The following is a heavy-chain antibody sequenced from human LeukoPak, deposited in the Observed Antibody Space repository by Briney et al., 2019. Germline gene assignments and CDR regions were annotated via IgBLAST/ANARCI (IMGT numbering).Heavy chain of an antibody. J-gene: IGHJ6*03. CDR3: ASRLDIVAIRAYYMDV. Sequence: PGGSLRLSCAASGFTVSSNYMSWVRRAPGKGLEWVSVIYSGGSTYYADSVKGRFTISRDNSKNTLYLQMNSLRAEDTAVYYCASRLDIVAIRAYYMDVWGKGTTVTVSS. CDR1: GFTVSSNY. CDR2: IYSGGST. V-gene: IGHV3-66*02. D-gene: IGHD5-12*01.